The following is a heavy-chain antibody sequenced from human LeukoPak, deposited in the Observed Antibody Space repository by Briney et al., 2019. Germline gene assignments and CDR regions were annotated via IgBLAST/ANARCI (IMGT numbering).Heavy chain of an antibody. CDR3: TRGAPPLYYYYMDV. V-gene: IGHV3-49*03. CDR2: IRSKAYGGTT. CDR1: GFTFGDYA. Sequence: GGSLRLSCTASGFTFGDYAMSWFRQAPGKGLEWVGFIRSKAYGGTTEYAASVKGRFTISRDDSKCIAYLQMNSLKTEDTAVYYCTRGAPPLYYYYMDVWGKGTTVTVSS. J-gene: IGHJ6*03.